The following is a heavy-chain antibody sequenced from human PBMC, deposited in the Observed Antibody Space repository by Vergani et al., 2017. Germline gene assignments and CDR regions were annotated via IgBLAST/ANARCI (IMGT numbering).Heavy chain of an antibody. CDR3: ASGGHGSENGGALQL. Sequence: EKQLVQSGSETKKPGESLKISCQAFGYIFSNFWMGWVRQRPGRGLEWMGIIYPGDSEVKSNPTFRGQVIFSVDTSVNTAYLQWRSVQASDTATYFCASGGHGSENGGALQLWGQGTNITVSS. J-gene: IGHJ3*01. CDR1: GYIFSNFW. CDR2: IYPGDSEV. V-gene: IGHV5-51*01. D-gene: IGHD3-10*01.